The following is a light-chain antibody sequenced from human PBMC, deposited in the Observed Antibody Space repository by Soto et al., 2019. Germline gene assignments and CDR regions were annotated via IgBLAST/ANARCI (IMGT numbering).Light chain of an antibody. CDR1: QSISSW. CDR3: LHDYSYPLT. CDR2: DAS. J-gene: IGKJ1*01. V-gene: IGKV1-5*01. Sequence: DIHMTQSPSTLSASVGDRVTTTCRPSQSISSWLAWYQQKPGKAPKLLIYDASSLESGVPSRFSGSGSGTEFTLTISSLQPDDFATYYCLHDYSYPLTFGQGTKVDIK.